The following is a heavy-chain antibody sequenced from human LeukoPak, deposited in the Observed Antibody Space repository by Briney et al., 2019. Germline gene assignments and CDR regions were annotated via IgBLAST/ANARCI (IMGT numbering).Heavy chain of an antibody. Sequence: PGGSLRLSCAASGFTFNNAWMSWVRQAPGKGLEWVGRIKSKSDGGSSDYAAPVKDRFTMSRDDSKNTLYLQMNSLKTEDTAVYYCTTVPCDNTTCYHYFDYWGQGTLVTVSS. CDR2: IKSKSDGGSS. V-gene: IGHV3-15*01. J-gene: IGHJ4*02. D-gene: IGHD2-2*01. CDR3: TTVPCDNTTCYHYFDY. CDR1: GFTFNNAW.